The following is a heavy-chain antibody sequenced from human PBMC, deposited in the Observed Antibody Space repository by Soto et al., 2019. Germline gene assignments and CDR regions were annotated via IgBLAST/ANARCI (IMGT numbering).Heavy chain of an antibody. D-gene: IGHD6-19*01. CDR3: ARGSYYSGWV. CDR1: GDSVSSTSTA. CDR2: TYYRSNWYT. J-gene: IGHJ4*02. V-gene: IGHV6-1*01. Sequence: PXQTLSLTCVISGDSVSSTSTAWSLIRQSPSRGLEWLGRTYYRSNWYTDYAVSVKSRITISPDTSKNQFSLQLNSVTPEDTAVYYCARGSYYSGWVWGQGTLVTVSS.